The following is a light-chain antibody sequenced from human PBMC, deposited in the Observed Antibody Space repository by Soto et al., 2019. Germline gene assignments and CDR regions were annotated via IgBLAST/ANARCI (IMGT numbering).Light chain of an antibody. CDR1: SSDVGGYNY. CDR3: TSYAGGNNV. Sequence: QSALTQPPSASGSPGQSVTISCTGTSSDVGGYNYVSWYQQHPGKVPKLMVYEVNKRPSGVPDRFSGSKSGNTASLTVSGPQAEDEADYYCTSYAGGNNVFGTGTQLTVL. CDR2: EVN. J-gene: IGLJ1*01. V-gene: IGLV2-8*01.